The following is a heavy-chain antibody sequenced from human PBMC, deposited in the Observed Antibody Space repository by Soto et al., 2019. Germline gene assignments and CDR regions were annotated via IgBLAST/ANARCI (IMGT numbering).Heavy chain of an antibody. Sequence: SETLSLTCTVSGGSISSYYWSWIRQPPGKGLEWIGYIYYSGSTNYNPSLKSRVTISVDTSKNQFSLRLSSVTAADTAVYYCARDSVVVLWDSSPYRSTDYWCPGPLVTVSS. CDR3: ARDSVVVLWDSSPYRSTDY. V-gene: IGHV4-59*01. CDR2: IYYSGST. J-gene: IGHJ4*02. CDR1: GGSISSYY. D-gene: IGHD6-6*01.